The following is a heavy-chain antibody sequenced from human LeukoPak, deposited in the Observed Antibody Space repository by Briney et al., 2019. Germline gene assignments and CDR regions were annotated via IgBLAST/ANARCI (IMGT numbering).Heavy chain of an antibody. CDR1: GFTFSSYV. D-gene: IGHD2-15*01. CDR2: ISYDGSFK. J-gene: IGHJ3*02. CDR3: AREDNAFDI. V-gene: IGHV3-30*04. Sequence: GRSLRLPCAASGFTFSSYVMHWVRQAPGKGLEWVAVISYDGSFKYYADSVKGRFTISRDDSMNTLYLQMNSLRAEDTAVYSCAREDNAFDIWGQGTMVTVSS.